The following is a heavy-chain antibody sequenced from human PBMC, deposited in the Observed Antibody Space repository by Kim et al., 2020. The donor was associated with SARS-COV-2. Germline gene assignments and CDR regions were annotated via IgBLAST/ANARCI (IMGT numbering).Heavy chain of an antibody. V-gene: IGHV3-23*01. D-gene: IGHD2-2*01. CDR2: ISGSGGST. CDR3: AKLDCSSTNCLGSFDY. CDR1: EFTFSSYA. J-gene: IGHJ4*02. Sequence: GGSLRLSCAASEFTFSSYAMSWVRQAPGKGLEWVSIISGSGGSTYYAGSVKGRFIISRYNSKNTLFLQMNSLRAEDTAVYYCAKLDCSSTNCLGSFDYWGQGTLVTVSS.